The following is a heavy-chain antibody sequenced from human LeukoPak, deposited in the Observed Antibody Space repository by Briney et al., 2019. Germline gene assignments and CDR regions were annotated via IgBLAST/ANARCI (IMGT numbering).Heavy chain of an antibody. Sequence: SETLSLTCTVSGGSISSGDYYWSWIRQPPGKGLEWIGYIYYSGSTNYNPSLKSRVTISVDTSKNQFSLKLSSVTAADTAVYYCARGSDVLLWFGEPNNWFDPWGQGTLVTVSS. D-gene: IGHD3-10*01. CDR2: IYYSGST. V-gene: IGHV4-61*08. CDR1: GGSISSGDYY. CDR3: ARGSDVLLWFGEPNNWFDP. J-gene: IGHJ5*02.